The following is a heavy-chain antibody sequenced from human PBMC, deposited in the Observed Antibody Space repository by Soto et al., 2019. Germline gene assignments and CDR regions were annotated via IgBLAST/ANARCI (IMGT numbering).Heavy chain of an antibody. Sequence: SETLSLTCAVCGGSFSGYYWSWIRQPPGKGLEWIGEIDHSGSTNYNPSLKSRVTISVDTSKNQFSLKLSSVTAADTAVYYCARGSPYLCSGGSCYPDYGMDVWGQGTTVTVSS. CDR3: ARGSPYLCSGGSCYPDYGMDV. D-gene: IGHD2-15*01. CDR1: GGSFSGYY. CDR2: IDHSGST. V-gene: IGHV4-34*01. J-gene: IGHJ6*02.